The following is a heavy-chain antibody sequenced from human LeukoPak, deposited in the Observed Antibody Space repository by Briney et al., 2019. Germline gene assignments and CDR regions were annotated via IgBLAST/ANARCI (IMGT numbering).Heavy chain of an antibody. V-gene: IGHV1-3*01. J-gene: IGHJ4*02. D-gene: IGHD3-10*01. Sequence: ASVKVCCKASGYTFATYVMHWVGQAPGQRLEWMGWINAGNGNTKYSQKFQGRVTITSDTSANTAYMELSSLRSEDTAVYYCARDYFGSGIYLDYRGQGTLVTVSS. CDR3: ARDYFGSGIYLDY. CDR1: GYTFATYV. CDR2: INAGNGNT.